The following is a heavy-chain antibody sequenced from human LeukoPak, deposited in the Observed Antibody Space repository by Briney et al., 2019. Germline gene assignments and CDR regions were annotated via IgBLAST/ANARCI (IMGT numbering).Heavy chain of an antibody. J-gene: IGHJ3*02. CDR1: GFPFSSYW. V-gene: IGHV3-33*08. Sequence: GGSLRLSSVASGFPFSSYWMTWVRQAPGKGLEWVAVIWYDGSNKYYADSVKGRFTISRDNSKNTLYLQMNSLRAEDTAVYYCARDPSRRDGYTKGPGAFDIWGQGTMVTVSS. D-gene: IGHD5-24*01. CDR3: ARDPSRRDGYTKGPGAFDI. CDR2: IWYDGSNK.